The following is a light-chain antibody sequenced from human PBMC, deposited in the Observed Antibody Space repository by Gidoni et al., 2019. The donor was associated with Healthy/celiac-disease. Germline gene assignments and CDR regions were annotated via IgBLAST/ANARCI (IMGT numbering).Light chain of an antibody. CDR1: SSDVGGYNN. CDR2: DVS. Sequence: HSALTKPAPVSGSPGPSITSSCPVTSSDVGGYNNVSWSQQHPGNAPNLMIYDVSNRPSGVSNRFSGSKSGNTASLTISGLQAEDEADYYCSSYTSSSTVVFGGGTKLTVL. V-gene: IGLV2-14*03. J-gene: IGLJ2*01. CDR3: SSYTSSSTVV.